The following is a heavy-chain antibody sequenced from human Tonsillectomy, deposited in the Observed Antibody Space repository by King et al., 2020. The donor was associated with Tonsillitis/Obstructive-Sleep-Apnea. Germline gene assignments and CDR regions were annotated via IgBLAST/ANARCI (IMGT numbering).Heavy chain of an antibody. D-gene: IGHD1-7*01. J-gene: IGHJ5*02. V-gene: IGHV4-59*11. CDR2: ISDRGST. CDR3: ARGRWDITGTQFDP. CDR1: GGSITSHY. Sequence: VQLQESGPGLVKPSGTLSLTCTVSGGSITSHYWGWIRQPPGKGLEWIGHISDRGSTNSHPSLKSRVTISVETSKNQFSLKLTSVTAADTAVYYCARGRWDITGTQFDPWGQGTLVTVSS.